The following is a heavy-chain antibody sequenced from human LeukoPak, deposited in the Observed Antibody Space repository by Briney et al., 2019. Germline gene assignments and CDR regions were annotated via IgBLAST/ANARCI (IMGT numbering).Heavy chain of an antibody. CDR3: AKDTGGSYIFRSGAFDI. V-gene: IGHV3-30*18. J-gene: IGHJ3*02. CDR2: ISYDGSNK. Sequence: GGSLRLSCAASGFTFSNYGMHWVRQAPGKGLEWVAVISYDGSNKYYADSVKGRFTISRDNSKNTLYLQMNSLRAEDTAVYYCAKDTGGSYIFRSGAFDIWGQGTMVTVSS. CDR1: GFTFSNYG. D-gene: IGHD1-26*01.